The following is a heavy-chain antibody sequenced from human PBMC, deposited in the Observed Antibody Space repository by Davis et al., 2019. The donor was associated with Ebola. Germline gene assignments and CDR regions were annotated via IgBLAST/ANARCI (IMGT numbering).Heavy chain of an antibody. CDR3: ARETGTTS. CDR1: AITSSSYA. CDR2: ISCSGGST. V-gene: IGHV3-23*01. D-gene: IGHD1-7*01. Sequence: GGSLTLSCIDSAITSSSYAMTWVRHAQGKRLEWVSAISCSGGSTYYEDSVKGRFTISRDNAKNSLYLQMNSLRAEDTAVYYCARETGTTSWGQGTLVTVSS. J-gene: IGHJ4*02.